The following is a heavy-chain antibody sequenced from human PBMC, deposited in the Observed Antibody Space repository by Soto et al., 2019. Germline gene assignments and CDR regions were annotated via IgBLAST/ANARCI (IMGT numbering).Heavy chain of an antibody. Sequence: GASVKVSCKASGGYFSSYSISWVGQAPGQGMEWMGGIIPIFGTASYAQKFQGTATITADKSTSTAYMELSSLRSEDTAVYYCARDRWGYYDSSGPVDYWGQGTLVTVSS. J-gene: IGHJ4*02. CDR1: GGYFSSYS. CDR3: ARDRWGYYDSSGPVDY. V-gene: IGHV1-69*06. CDR2: IIPIFGTA. D-gene: IGHD3-22*01.